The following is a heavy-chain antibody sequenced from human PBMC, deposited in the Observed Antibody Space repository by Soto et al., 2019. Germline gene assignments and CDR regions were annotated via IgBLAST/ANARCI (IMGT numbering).Heavy chain of an antibody. V-gene: IGHV3-74*01. J-gene: IGHJ4*02. CDR3: ARDPGTGYYDISGYYYD. Sequence: EVQLVESGGGLVQPGGSLRLSCAASGFTLSSYWMHWVRQAPGKGLVWVSRINSDGSSTSYADSVKGRFTISRDNAKNTLYLQMNSLRAEDTAVYYCARDPGTGYYDISGYYYDWGQGTLVTVSS. CDR2: INSDGSST. D-gene: IGHD3-22*01. CDR1: GFTLSSYW.